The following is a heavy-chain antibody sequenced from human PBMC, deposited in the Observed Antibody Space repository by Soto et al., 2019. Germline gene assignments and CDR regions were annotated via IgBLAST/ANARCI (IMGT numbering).Heavy chain of an antibody. J-gene: IGHJ6*02. CDR2: ISSNGGST. CDR3: VKGTKERDSYYCGMDV. V-gene: IGHV3-64D*06. D-gene: IGHD1-1*01. CDR1: GFTFSSYA. Sequence: PAGSLRLSCSACGFTFSSYAMHWVRQTPGKGLEYVSAISSNGGSTYYADSVKGRFTISRDNSKNTLYLQMSSLRAEDTAVYYCVKGTKERDSYYCGMDVWGQGTTVTVSS.